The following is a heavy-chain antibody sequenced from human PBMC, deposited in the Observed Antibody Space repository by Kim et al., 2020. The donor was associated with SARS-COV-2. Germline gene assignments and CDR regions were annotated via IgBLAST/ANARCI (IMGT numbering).Heavy chain of an antibody. CDR1: GFTFSNYN. CDR3: ARIMFGGVIVNNGMDV. CDR2: MSSSTYSI. J-gene: IGHJ6*02. V-gene: IGHV3-48*04. Sequence: GGSLRLSCAASGFTFSNYNMNWVRQAPGKGLEWVSFMSSSTYSIYYADSVKGRFTMSRDNAKNSLYLQMNSLRAEDTAVYYCARIMFGGVIVNNGMDVWGQGTTVTVSS. D-gene: IGHD3-16*02.